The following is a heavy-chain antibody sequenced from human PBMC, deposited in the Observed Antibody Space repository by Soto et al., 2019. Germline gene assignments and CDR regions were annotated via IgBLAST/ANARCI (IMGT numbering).Heavy chain of an antibody. J-gene: IGHJ3*02. CDR1: GFTFSHVW. Sequence: EVQLVESGGGLEKPGGSLRLSCAASGFTFSHVWMSWVRQAPGKGLEWVGRIKRQIDGDTIDYAAPVKGRFTISSDDAYDTLYLQMNSLTAELTAVYYCAKEASCSITSCLRACDIWGQGTVVTVSS. D-gene: IGHD2-2*01. CDR3: AKEASCSITSCLRACDI. CDR2: IKRQIDGDTI. V-gene: IGHV3-15*01.